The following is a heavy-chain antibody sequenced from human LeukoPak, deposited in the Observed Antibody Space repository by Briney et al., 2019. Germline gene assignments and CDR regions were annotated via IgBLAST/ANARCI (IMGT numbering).Heavy chain of an antibody. D-gene: IGHD6-19*01. CDR1: GFTFSSSS. Sequence: GGSLRLSCAASGFTFSSSSMNWVRQAPGKGLEWASSISSTSNYMYYVDSVKGRFTISRDNARNSLYLQMNSLRAEDTAVYYCARGPGSGWYNYWGHGTLVTVSS. CDR3: ARGPGSGWYNY. V-gene: IGHV3-21*01. J-gene: IGHJ4*01. CDR2: ISSTSNYM.